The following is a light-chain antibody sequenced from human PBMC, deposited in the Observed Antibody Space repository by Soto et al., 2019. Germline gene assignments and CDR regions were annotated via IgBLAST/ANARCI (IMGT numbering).Light chain of an antibody. CDR1: QSVGSN. V-gene: IGKV3-15*01. J-gene: IGKJ1*01. CDR3: PQYNKWPPWT. CDR2: AAS. Sequence: EIVMTQSPATLSVSPGERATLSCRASQSVGSNLVWYQPKPGQAPRLLIYAASTRATGIPARFSGSGSGTESTLSISSLQSEDVAVYYCPQYNKWPPWTFGQGTKVEIK.